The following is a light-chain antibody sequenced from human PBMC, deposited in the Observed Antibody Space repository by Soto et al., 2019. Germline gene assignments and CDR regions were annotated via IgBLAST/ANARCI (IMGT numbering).Light chain of an antibody. V-gene: IGKV3-20*01. CDR1: QSVSNNY. CDR3: QQYATSPWT. J-gene: IGKJ1*01. Sequence: EIVLMQSPGTPSLSPGERATLSCRASQSVSNNYLAWYQQKPGQAPRLLIYGASSRATGIPDRFSGSGSGTDFTLTISRLEPEDFAVYYCQQYATSPWTFGLGTRVEIK. CDR2: GAS.